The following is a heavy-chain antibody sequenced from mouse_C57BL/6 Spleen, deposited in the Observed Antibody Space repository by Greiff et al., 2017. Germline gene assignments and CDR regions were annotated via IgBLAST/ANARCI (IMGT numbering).Heavy chain of an antibody. V-gene: IGHV1-64*01. CDR3: ARRSSYWYFDV. J-gene: IGHJ1*03. CDR2: IHPNSGST. CDR1: GYTFTSYW. Sequence: QVQLKQPGAELVKPGASAKLSCKASGYTFTSYWMHWVKQRPGQGLEWIGMIHPNSGSTNYNEKFKSKATLTVDKSSSTAYMQLSSLTSEDSAVYYCARRSSYWYFDVWGTGTTVTVSS. D-gene: IGHD1-1*01.